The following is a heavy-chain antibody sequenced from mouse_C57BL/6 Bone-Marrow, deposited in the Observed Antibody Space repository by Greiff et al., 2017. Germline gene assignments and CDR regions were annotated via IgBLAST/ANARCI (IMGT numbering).Heavy chain of an antibody. V-gene: IGHV1-54*01. CDR3: ARCRFTTVGYYFDS. D-gene: IGHD1-1*01. CDR2: INPGSGGT. CDR1: GYAFTNYL. Sequence: QVQLKESGAELVRPGTSVKVSCKASGYAFTNYLIEWVKQRPGQGLEWIGVINPGSGGTNYNEKFKGKATLTADKSSSTAYMQLSSLTSEDSSVYFCARCRFTTVGYYFDSWGQGTTLTVAS. J-gene: IGHJ2*01.